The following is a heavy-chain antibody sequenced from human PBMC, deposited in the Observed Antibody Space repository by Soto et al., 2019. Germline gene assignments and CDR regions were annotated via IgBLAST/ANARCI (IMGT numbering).Heavy chain of an antibody. Sequence: PSETLSLTCTVSGGSIISSSYYWGWIRQPPGKGLEWIGSIYYSGSTYYNPSLKSRVTISVDTSKNQFSLKLSSVTAADTAVYYCARPRHSSWWGWFDPWGQGTLVTVSS. CDR1: GGSIISSSYY. D-gene: IGHD2-8*02. CDR2: IYYSGST. CDR3: ARPRHSSWWGWFDP. J-gene: IGHJ5*02. V-gene: IGHV4-39*01.